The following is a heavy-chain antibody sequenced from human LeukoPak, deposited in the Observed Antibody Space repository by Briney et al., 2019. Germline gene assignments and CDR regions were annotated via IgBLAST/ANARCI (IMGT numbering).Heavy chain of an antibody. CDR3: ARVGSVAGSGVPFDI. CDR1: DYSISSGYGYY. CDR2: IYHSGIT. J-gene: IGHJ3*02. Sequence: SETLSLTCTVSDYSISSGYGYYWGWIRQPPGKGLEWIGNIYHSGITYYNHFNSSLKSRVTISIDTSKNQFSLKLSSVTAADTAVYYCARVGSVAGSGVPFDIWGQGTMVTVSS. D-gene: IGHD3-10*01. V-gene: IGHV4-38-2*02.